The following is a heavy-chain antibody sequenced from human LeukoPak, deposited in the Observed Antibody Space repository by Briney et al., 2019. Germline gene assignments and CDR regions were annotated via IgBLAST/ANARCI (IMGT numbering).Heavy chain of an antibody. CDR1: GFTFSSHW. CDR3: AKDTKYCSSITCSGDY. D-gene: IGHD2-2*01. V-gene: IGHV3-30*18. Sequence: GGSLRLSCVVSGFTFSSHWMSWVRQAPGKGLEWVAVISYDGSNKYYADSVKGRFTITRDNSKNTLYLQLNSLRAEDTAVYYCAKDTKYCSSITCSGDYWGQGTLVTVSS. J-gene: IGHJ4*02. CDR2: ISYDGSNK.